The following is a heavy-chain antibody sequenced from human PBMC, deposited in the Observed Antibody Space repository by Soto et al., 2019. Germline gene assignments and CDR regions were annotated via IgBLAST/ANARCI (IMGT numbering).Heavy chain of an antibody. CDR1: GDSMSPSY. V-gene: IGHV4-59*01. CDR2: IYHIGTT. D-gene: IGHD3-10*01. Sequence: SETLSLTCSVSGDSMSPSYWSWIRQPPGKGLEWIGYIYHIGTTTYNPSLRGRVTISLDSSNNRFSLNLTSVTAADTAVYYCARFRRNYFGDWGQGTLVTVSS. CDR3: ARFRRNYFGD. J-gene: IGHJ4*02.